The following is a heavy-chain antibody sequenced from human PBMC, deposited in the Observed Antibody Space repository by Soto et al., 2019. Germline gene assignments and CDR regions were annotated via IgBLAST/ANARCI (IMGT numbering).Heavy chain of an antibody. CDR2: IYYSGST. V-gene: IGHV4-31*03. CDR3: ARGARTTVVTGWFDP. D-gene: IGHD4-17*01. Sequence: QVQLQESGPGLVKPSQTLSLTCTVSGGSISSGGYYWSWIRQHPGKGLEWIGYIYYSGSTYYNPSLRSRVTISVDTSKKQFSLKLSSVTAADTAVYYCARGARTTVVTGWFDPWGQGTLVTVSS. J-gene: IGHJ5*02. CDR1: GGSISSGGYY.